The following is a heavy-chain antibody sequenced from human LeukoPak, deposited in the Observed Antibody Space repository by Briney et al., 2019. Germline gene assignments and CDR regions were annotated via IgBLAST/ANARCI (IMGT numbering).Heavy chain of an antibody. J-gene: IGHJ3*02. V-gene: IGHV4-30-2*01. CDR2: MYHSGTT. CDR3: VRGYYYDSSGYWVRAFDI. CDR1: GGSISSGGYS. Sequence: SQTLSLACAVSGGSISSGGYSWSWIRQPPGKGLEWIGYMYHSGTTHYNPSLKSRVTISVDRSKNQFSLKLSSVTAADTAVYYCVRGYYYDSSGYWVRAFDIWGQGTMVTVSS. D-gene: IGHD3-22*01.